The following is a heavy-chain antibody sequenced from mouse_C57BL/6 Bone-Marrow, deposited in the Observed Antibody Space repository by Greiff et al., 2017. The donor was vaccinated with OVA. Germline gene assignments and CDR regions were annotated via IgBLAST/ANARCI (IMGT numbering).Heavy chain of an antibody. CDR1: GFSLTSYG. D-gene: IGHD1-1*01. Sequence: VQLQQSGPGLVQPSQSLSITCTVSGFSLTSYGVHWVRQSPGKGLEWLGVIWSGGSTDYNAAFISRLSISKGNSKSQVIFKMNSLQADDTAIYYYDRNRYKVMDYRGQGTSVTVSS. CDR2: IWSGGST. V-gene: IGHV2-2*01. J-gene: IGHJ4*01. CDR3: DRNRYKVMDY.